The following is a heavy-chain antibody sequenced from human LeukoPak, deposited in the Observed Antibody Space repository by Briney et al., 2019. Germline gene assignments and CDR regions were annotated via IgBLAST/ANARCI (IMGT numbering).Heavy chain of an antibody. CDR3: ARDSSSGSYPPYYYSMDV. D-gene: IGHD3-10*01. J-gene: IGHJ6*02. Sequence: SETLSLTCTVSGGSISSGGYYWSWIRQHPGKGLEWIGYIYYSGSTYYNPSLKSRVTISVDTSKNQFSLKLSSVTAADTAVYYCARDSSSGSYPPYYYSMDVWGQGTTVTVSS. CDR1: GGSISSGGYY. V-gene: IGHV4-31*03. CDR2: IYYSGST.